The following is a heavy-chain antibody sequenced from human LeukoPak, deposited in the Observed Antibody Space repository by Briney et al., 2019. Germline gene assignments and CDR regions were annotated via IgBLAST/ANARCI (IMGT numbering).Heavy chain of an antibody. D-gene: IGHD3-3*01. Sequence: ASVKVSCKASGYTFTGYYMHWVRQAPGQGLEWMGWINPNSGGTNYAQKFQGRVTMTRDTSLSTAYMELSRLRSDDTAVYYCARGRVTIFGVVTLRGEFDPWGQGTLVTVSS. V-gene: IGHV1-2*02. CDR3: ARGRVTIFGVVTLRGEFDP. CDR2: INPNSGGT. J-gene: IGHJ5*02. CDR1: GYTFTGYY.